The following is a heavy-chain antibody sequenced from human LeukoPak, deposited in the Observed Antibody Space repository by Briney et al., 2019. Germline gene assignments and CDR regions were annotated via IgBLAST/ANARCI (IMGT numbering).Heavy chain of an antibody. CDR1: GGTFSSYA. CDR2: IIPIFGTA. J-gene: IGHJ4*02. V-gene: IGHV1-69*01. D-gene: IGHD1-20*01. Sequence: ASVKVSCKASGGTFSSYAISWVRQAPGQGLEWMGGIIPIFGTANYAQKFQGRVTITADESTSTAYMELSSLRSEDTAVYYCASRSGITGTLLIDYWGQGTLVTVSS. CDR3: ASRSGITGTLLIDY.